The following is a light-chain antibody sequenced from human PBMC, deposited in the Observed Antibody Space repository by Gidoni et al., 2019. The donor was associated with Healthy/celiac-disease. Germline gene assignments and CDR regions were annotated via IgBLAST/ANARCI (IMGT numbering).Light chain of an antibody. Sequence: DIQMTQSPSSLSASVGDRVTITCRASQSISSYLNWYQQKPGKAPKLLIYAASSLQSGVPSSFSGSGSGTDFTLTISSLQPEDFATYYWQQSYSTPWTFGQGTKVEIK. V-gene: IGKV1-39*01. CDR1: QSISSY. CDR3: QQSYSTPWT. CDR2: AAS. J-gene: IGKJ1*01.